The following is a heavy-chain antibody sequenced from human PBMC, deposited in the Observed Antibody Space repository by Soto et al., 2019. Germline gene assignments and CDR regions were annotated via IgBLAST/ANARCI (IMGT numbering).Heavy chain of an antibody. CDR1: GFTFSSYS. V-gene: IGHV3-48*02. D-gene: IGHD4-4*01. Sequence: PGGSLRLSCAASGFTFSSYSINWVRQAPWKGLEWVSYISSSSSTIYYADSVKGRFTISRDSAKNSLYLQMNSLRDEDTAVYYCARDGTIQKLGQSYQFWGQGTLVTVSS. J-gene: IGHJ1*01. CDR2: ISSSSSTI. CDR3: ARDGTIQKLGQSYQF.